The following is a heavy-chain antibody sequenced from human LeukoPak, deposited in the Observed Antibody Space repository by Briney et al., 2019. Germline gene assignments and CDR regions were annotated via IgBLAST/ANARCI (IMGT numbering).Heavy chain of an antibody. Sequence: PGGSLRLSCVASGFTFGTYTMNWVRQAPGKGLEWVSGINWNGGSTGYADSVKGRFTISRDNAKNSLSLQMNSLRAEDTALYYCAKNSGAGYYYYMDVWGKGTTVTVSS. CDR1: GFTFGTYT. CDR3: AKNSGAGYYYYMDV. D-gene: IGHD2/OR15-2a*01. CDR2: INWNGGST. J-gene: IGHJ6*03. V-gene: IGHV3-20*04.